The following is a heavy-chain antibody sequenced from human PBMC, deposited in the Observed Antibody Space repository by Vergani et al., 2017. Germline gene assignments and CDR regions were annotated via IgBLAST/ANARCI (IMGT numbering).Heavy chain of an antibody. D-gene: IGHD3-22*01. CDR2: INPSGGST. Sequence: QVQLVQSGAEVKKPGASVKVSCKASGYTFTSYYMHWVRQAPGQGLEWMGIINPSGGSTSYAQKFQGRVTMTRDTSTSTVYMELSSLRSEDTAVYYCAREQGYYYVSSGYYVRLNWFDPWGQGTLVTVSS. V-gene: IGHV1-46*01. J-gene: IGHJ5*02. CDR1: GYTFTSYY. CDR3: AREQGYYYVSSGYYVRLNWFDP.